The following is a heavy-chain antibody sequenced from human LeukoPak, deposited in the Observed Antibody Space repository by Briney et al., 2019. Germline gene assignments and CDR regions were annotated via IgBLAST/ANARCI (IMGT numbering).Heavy chain of an antibody. D-gene: IGHD6-13*01. Sequence: GGSLRLSCAASGFTFSTHDVNWVRQAPGKGLEWVSFINSRSSTIYYADSVKGRFTISRDNAKNSLYLQMNSLRAEDTAVYYCARGGQQLVIDYWGQGTLVTVSS. CDR1: GFTFSTHD. CDR2: INSRSSTI. V-gene: IGHV3-48*01. J-gene: IGHJ4*02. CDR3: ARGGQQLVIDY.